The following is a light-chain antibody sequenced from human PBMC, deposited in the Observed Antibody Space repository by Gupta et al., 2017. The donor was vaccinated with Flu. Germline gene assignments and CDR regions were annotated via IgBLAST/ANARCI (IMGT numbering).Light chain of an antibody. Sequence: EIVMTQSPVTLSVSPGERVTLSCRASQGVSGNLAWCQQKRGQTPRLLIHGVSTRATGVPARFSGSGSGTEFTLTISSLHSEDFAVYYCQQYDNWPLTFGGGTKVEIK. CDR1: QGVSGN. CDR2: GVS. J-gene: IGKJ4*01. V-gene: IGKV3-15*01. CDR3: QQYDNWPLT.